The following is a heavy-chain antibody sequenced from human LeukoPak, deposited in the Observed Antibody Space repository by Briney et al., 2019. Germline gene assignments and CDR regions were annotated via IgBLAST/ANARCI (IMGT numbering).Heavy chain of an antibody. Sequence: GGSLRLSCAASGFTFSDYYMSWIRQAPGKGLEWVSYTSSSGSTIYYADSVKGRFTFSRDNAKNSLFLQMNSLRAEDTAVYYCARSSRWCVGWFDPWGQGTLVTVSS. CDR3: ARSSRWCVGWFDP. V-gene: IGHV3-11*01. D-gene: IGHD6-13*01. CDR2: TSSSGSTI. CDR1: GFTFSDYY. J-gene: IGHJ5*02.